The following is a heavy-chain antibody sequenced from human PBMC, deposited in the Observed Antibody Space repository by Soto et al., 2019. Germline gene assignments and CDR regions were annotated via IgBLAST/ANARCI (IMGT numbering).Heavy chain of an antibody. CDR1: GFTFDDYA. V-gene: IGHV3-9*01. CDR3: AKDPISAGQWLAPYFDY. D-gene: IGHD6-19*01. J-gene: IGHJ4*02. CDR2: ISWNSGSI. Sequence: ESGGGLVQPGRSLRLSCAASGFTFDDYAMHWVRQAPGKGLEWVSGISWNSGSIGYADSVKGRFTISRDNAKNSLYLQMNSLRAEDTALYYCAKDPISAGQWLAPYFDYWGQGTLVTVSS.